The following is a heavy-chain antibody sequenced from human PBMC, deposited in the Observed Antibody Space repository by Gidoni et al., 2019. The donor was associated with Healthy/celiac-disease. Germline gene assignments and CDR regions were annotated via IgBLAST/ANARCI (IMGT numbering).Heavy chain of an antibody. CDR2: IYYSGST. V-gene: IGHV4-31*03. Sequence: QVQLQESGPGLVKPSQTLSLTCTVSGGSISSGGYYWSWIRQHPGKGLEWIGYIYYSGSTYYNPSLKSRVTISVDTSKNQFSLKLSSVTAADTAVYYCARAGELTYDFWSGYSPYYFDYWGQGTLVTVSS. J-gene: IGHJ4*02. D-gene: IGHD3-3*01. CDR1: GGSISSGGYY. CDR3: ARAGELTYDFWSGYSPYYFDY.